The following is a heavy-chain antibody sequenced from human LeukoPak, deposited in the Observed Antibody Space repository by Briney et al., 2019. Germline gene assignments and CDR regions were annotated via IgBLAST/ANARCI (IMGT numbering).Heavy chain of an antibody. CDR2: IYTSGST. CDR3: AREADYYDSSGYYGDAFDI. V-gene: IGHV4-61*02. D-gene: IGHD3-22*01. CDR1: GGSISSGSYY. Sequence: TSQTLSLTCAVSGGSISSGSYYWSWIRQPAGKGLEWIGRIYTSGSTNYNPSLKSRVTISVDPSKNQFSLKLSSVTAADTAVYYCAREADYYDSSGYYGDAFDIWGQGTMVTVSS. J-gene: IGHJ3*02.